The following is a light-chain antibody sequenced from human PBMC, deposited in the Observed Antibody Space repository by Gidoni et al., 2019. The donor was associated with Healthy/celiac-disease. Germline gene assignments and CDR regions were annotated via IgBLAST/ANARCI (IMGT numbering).Light chain of an antibody. CDR2: EDN. V-gene: IGLV6-57*02. J-gene: IGLJ3*02. Sequence: NFMLTQPPSVSESPGQPVTISCTGSSGSIASNYVQWYQHRPGSAPTTVIYEDNQRPSGVPDRFSGSIDSSSNSASLTISGLKTEDEADYYCQSYDSSNHNWVFGGGTKLTVL. CDR3: QSYDSSNHNWV. CDR1: SGSIASNY.